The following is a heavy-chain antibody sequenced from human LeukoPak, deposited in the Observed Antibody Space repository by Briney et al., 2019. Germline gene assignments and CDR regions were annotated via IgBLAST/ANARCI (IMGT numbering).Heavy chain of an antibody. CDR3: AKDSTAVAGTGFDY. D-gene: IGHD6-19*01. J-gene: IGHJ4*02. V-gene: IGHV3-20*04. CDR2: INWNGGSI. CDR1: GFTFDNYG. Sequence: GGSLRLSCAASGFTFDNYGMSWVRLAPGKGLEWVSGINWNGGSIGYAHSVKGRFTISRDNAKNSLYLQMNSLRAEDMALYYCAKDSTAVAGTGFDYWGQGTLVTVSS.